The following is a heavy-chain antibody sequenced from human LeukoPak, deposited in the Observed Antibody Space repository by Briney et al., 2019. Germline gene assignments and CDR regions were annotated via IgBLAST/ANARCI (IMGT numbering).Heavy chain of an antibody. CDR3: AKYYDFWSGYRPTFDY. Sequence: GGSLRLSCAASGFTFTSYWMSWVRQAPGKGLEWVANIKQDGSEKYYVDSVKGRFTISRDNAKNSLYPQMNSLRAEDTAVYYCAKYYDFWSGYRPTFDYWGQGTLVTVSS. CDR2: IKQDGSEK. CDR1: GFTFTSYW. D-gene: IGHD3-3*01. V-gene: IGHV3-7*01. J-gene: IGHJ4*02.